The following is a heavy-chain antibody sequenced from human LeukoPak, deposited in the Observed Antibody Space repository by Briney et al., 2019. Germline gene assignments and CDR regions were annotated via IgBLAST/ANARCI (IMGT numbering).Heavy chain of an antibody. CDR1: GFTVSNYT. J-gene: IGHJ4*02. CDR3: ASGGLEMATIYFDY. Sequence: PGGSLRLSCAASGFTVSNYTINWVRQPPGKGLEWVSSISRRSTYIYYADSVKGRFTISRDNAKNSLYLQMNSLRAEDTAVYYCASGGLEMATIYFDYWGQGTLVTVSS. V-gene: IGHV3-21*01. D-gene: IGHD5-24*01. CDR2: ISRRSTYI.